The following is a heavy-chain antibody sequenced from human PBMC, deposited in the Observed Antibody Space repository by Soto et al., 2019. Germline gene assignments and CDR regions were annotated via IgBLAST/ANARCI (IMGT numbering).Heavy chain of an antibody. V-gene: IGHV4-30-4*01. D-gene: IGHD3-10*01. Sequence: SETLSLTCTVSGDSIISDIYYWSWFRQPPGKGLEWIGFIYHSGSTSYHPSLQRRLSISVDTSKNQFSPNLKSVTAADTAMYYCAKGSGYPWGRGTLVTVSS. CDR1: GDSIISDIYY. CDR2: IYHSGST. CDR3: AKGSGYP. J-gene: IGHJ5*02.